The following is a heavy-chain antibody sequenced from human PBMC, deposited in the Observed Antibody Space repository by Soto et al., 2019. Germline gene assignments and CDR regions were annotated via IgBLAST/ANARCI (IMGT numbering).Heavy chain of an antibody. D-gene: IGHD2-2*01. V-gene: IGHV1-3*01. Sequence: QVQLVQSGAEVKKPGASVKVSCKASGYSFTSYAIYWVRQAPGQRLEWMGWINAGNGNTKYSQKLQGRVTFTGDTSASTAHMELGSLRAEETAVYFCARGVENIVVVLDVFGYYSMDVWGQGTTVTVSS. CDR3: ARGVENIVVVLDVFGYYSMDV. CDR2: INAGNGNT. CDR1: GYSFTSYA. J-gene: IGHJ6*02.